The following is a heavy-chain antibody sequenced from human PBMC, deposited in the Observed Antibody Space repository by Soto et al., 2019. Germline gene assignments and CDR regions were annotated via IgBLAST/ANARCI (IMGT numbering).Heavy chain of an antibody. J-gene: IGHJ4*02. CDR3: ANILVGQWLVPGGY. Sequence: EVQILESGGALIQPGGSLRLSCAASGFTSSMTWVRQAPWKGLEWVSASDFSGRLTYYADSVKGRFTIFRDTSVNTLLLLMTSLRTEDTAVYYCANILVGQWLVPGGYWGPGNLVSVSS. CDR1: GFTSS. CDR2: SDFSGRLT. D-gene: IGHD6-19*01. V-gene: IGHV3-23*01.